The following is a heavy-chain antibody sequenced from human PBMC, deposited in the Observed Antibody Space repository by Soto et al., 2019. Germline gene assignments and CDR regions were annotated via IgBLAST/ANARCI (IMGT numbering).Heavy chain of an antibody. V-gene: IGHV3-21*01. CDR3: ARDPSGAWFHFDL. J-gene: IGHJ4*02. CDR1: GFTLSSYS. CDR2: ISSSSSYI. D-gene: IGHD6-19*01. Sequence: PGGSLRLSCAASGFTLSSYSMNWVRQAPGKGLEWVSYISSSSSYIYYADSLKGRFTISRDNAKNSLYLQMTSLRAEDTAVYYCARDPSGAWFHFDLWGQGALVTVSS.